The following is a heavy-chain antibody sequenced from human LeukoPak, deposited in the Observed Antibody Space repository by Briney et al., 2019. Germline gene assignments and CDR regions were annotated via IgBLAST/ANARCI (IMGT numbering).Heavy chain of an antibody. J-gene: IGHJ6*02. V-gene: IGHV4-30-4*01. Sequence: SQTLSLTCAVSGGSISSGDYYWSWTRQPPGKGLEWIGYIYYSGSTYYNPSLKSRVTISVDTSKNQFSLKLSSVTAADTAVYYCARGSLGYYDFWSGYYTDYYYGMDVWGQGTTVTVSS. CDR2: IYYSGST. CDR3: ARGSLGYYDFWSGYYTDYYYGMDV. CDR1: GGSISSGDYY. D-gene: IGHD3-3*01.